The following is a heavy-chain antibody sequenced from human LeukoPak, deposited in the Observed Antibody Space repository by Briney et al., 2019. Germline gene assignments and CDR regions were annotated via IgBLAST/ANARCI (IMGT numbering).Heavy chain of an antibody. V-gene: IGHV1-69*13. CDR1: GGTFSSYA. CDR3: ARNFKRITMVRGVSPWDYYYGMDV. D-gene: IGHD3-10*01. Sequence: ASVKVSCKASGGTFSSYAISWVRQAPGQGLEWMGGIIPIFGTANYAQKFQDRVTITADESTSTAYMELSSLRSEDTAVYYCARNFKRITMVRGVSPWDYYYGMDVWGQGITVTVSS. CDR2: IIPIFGTA. J-gene: IGHJ6*02.